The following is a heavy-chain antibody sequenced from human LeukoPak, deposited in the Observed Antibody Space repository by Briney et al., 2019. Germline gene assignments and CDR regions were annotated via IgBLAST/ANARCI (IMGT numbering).Heavy chain of an antibody. CDR1: GFTFSSYW. D-gene: IGHD4-11*01. V-gene: IGHV3-74*01. CDR2: INPGGSST. Sequence: GGSLRLSCAASGFTFSSYWMHWVRQVPGKGLVWVPRINPGGSSTAYADSVKGRFTISRDNAKNTLYLQMNSLRADDTAVYYCARSNQADDYWGQGTLVTVSS. CDR3: ARSNQADDY. J-gene: IGHJ4*02.